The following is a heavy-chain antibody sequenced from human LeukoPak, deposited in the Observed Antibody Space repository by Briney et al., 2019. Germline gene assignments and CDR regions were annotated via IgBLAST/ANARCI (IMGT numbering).Heavy chain of an antibody. D-gene: IGHD1-26*01. CDR3: AKWELLDNWFDP. CDR2: INHSGST. CDR1: GGSFSGYY. V-gene: IGHV4-34*01. J-gene: IGHJ5*02. Sequence: SETLSLTCAVYGGSFSGYYWSWIRQPPGKGLEWIGEINHSGSTNYNPSLKGRVTISVDTSKNQFSLKLSSVTAADTAVYYCAKWELLDNWFDPWGQGTLVTVSS.